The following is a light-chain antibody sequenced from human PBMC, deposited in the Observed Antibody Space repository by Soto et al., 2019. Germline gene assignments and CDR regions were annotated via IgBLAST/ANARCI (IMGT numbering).Light chain of an antibody. CDR2: GNS. V-gene: IGLV1-40*01. CDR1: SSSIGAGYD. CDR3: QSYDSTLSDRYV. J-gene: IGLJ1*01. Sequence: QSVLTQPPSVSGAPGQRVTISCTGGSSSIGAGYDVHWYQQRPGTAPKLLIFGNSNRPSRVPDRFSGSKSGTSASLTITGLQAEDEGDYYCQSYDSTLSDRYVFGSGTKLTVL.